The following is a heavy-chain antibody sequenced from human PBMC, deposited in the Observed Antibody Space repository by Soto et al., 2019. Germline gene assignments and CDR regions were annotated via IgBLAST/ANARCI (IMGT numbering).Heavy chain of an antibody. CDR2: INPNSDDT. D-gene: IGHD3-9*01. CDR3: ARHYITDFAWIPNDF. V-gene: IGHV1-2*02. CDR1: CYTFTAHY. Sequence: SAQVSFKASCYTFTAHYLHWVRQAPGQGLEWMGWINPNSDDTKIAQKLQGRVAMTSDTSISTAYLELTRLTSDDAAVYYCARHYITDFAWIPNDFWGQGTLVTVSS. J-gene: IGHJ4*02.